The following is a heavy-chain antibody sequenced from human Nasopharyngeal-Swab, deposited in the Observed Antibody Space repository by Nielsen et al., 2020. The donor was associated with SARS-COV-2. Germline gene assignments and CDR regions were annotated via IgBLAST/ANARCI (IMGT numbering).Heavy chain of an antibody. J-gene: IGHJ4*02. CDR3: ARDAPAHYGAFY. Sequence: GESLKISCAASGFTFSSFGMHWVRQAPGKGLEWVAIIAQDASNEDYGDSVKGRFSISRDSSKNTLYLQMDSLRGEDTAVYYCARDAPAHYGAFYWGRGTLVTVSS. D-gene: IGHD4-17*01. CDR2: IAQDASNE. CDR1: GFTFSSFG. V-gene: IGHV3-30*03.